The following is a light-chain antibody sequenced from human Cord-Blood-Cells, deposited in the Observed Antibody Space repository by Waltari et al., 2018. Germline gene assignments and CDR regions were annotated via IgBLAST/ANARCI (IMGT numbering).Light chain of an antibody. CDR1: SXDVGGYNY. CDR2: DVS. V-gene: IGLV2-11*01. Sequence: QSALTQXRPXXGSXGQSVTISCTGTSXDVGGYNYVSWYQQHPGKAPKLMIYDVSKRPSGVPYRFSXSKSGNTASLTISGLQAEDXADYYCCSYAGSWVXXXGXKLT. J-gene: IGLJ3*02. CDR3: CSYAGSWV.